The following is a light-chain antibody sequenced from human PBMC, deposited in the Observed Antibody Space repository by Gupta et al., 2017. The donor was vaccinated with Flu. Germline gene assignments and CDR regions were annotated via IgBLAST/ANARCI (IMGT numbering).Light chain of an antibody. CDR2: GSS. J-gene: IGKJ1*01. V-gene: IGKV3-20*01. Sequence: SPGERATLSCRASQSLSANFLAWYQQKPGQAPRLLMYGSSSRATGIPDRFSGSGSGTDFTLTISRLEPEDAAVYYCQRHGGSPKWAFGQVTKVEIK. CDR1: QSLSANF. CDR3: QRHGGSPKWA.